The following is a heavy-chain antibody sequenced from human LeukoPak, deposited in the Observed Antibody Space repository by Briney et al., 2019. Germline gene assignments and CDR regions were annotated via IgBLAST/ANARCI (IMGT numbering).Heavy chain of an antibody. D-gene: IGHD3-10*01. J-gene: IGHJ4*02. Sequence: GGSLRLSCAASGFTFSSYAMSWVGQAPGKGPGGGSAISASGGSTYYADSVKGRFTISRDKSKNTLYLQMNGLRAEDTAVYYCANLYYFGSGSYESRYFDYWGQGTLVTVSS. V-gene: IGHV3-23*01. CDR3: ANLYYFGSGSYESRYFDY. CDR1: GFTFSSYA. CDR2: ISASGGST.